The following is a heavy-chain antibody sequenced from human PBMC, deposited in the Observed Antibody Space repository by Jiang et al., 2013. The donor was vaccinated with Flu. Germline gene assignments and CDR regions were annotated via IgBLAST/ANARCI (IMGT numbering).Heavy chain of an antibody. Sequence: SVKVSCKASGYTFTGYYMHWVRQAPGQGLEWMGWINPNSGGTNYAQKFQGRVTMTRDTSISTAYMELSRLRSDDTAVYYCARGGTYYDFWSGYDAFDIWGQGTMVTVSS. D-gene: IGHD3-3*01. CDR1: GYTFTGYY. V-gene: IGHV1-2*02. CDR2: INPNSGGT. CDR3: ARGGTYYDFWSGYDAFDI. J-gene: IGHJ3*02.